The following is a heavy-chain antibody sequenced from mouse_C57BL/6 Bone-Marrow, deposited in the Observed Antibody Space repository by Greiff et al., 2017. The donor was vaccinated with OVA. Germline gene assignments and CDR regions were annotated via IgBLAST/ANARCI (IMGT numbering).Heavy chain of an antibody. CDR2: IYPSDSET. Sequence: VQLQQPGAELVRPGSSVKLSCKASGYTFTSYWMDWVKQRPGQGLEWIGNIYPSDSETHYNQKFKDKATLTVDKSSSTAYMQLSSLPSEDSAVFYWARGGDFDYWGQGTTLTVSS. CDR1: GYTFTSYW. CDR3: ARGGDFDY. V-gene: IGHV1-61*01. J-gene: IGHJ2*01.